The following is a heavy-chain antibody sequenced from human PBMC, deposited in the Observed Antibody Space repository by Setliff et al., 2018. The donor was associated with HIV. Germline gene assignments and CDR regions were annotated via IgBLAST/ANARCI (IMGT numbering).Heavy chain of an antibody. CDR2: ISAYNGNT. CDR1: GYTFTFYS. CDR3: ARVPNRGEFYYYYYYMDV. D-gene: IGHD3-16*01. Sequence: ASVKVSCKASGYTFTFYSMHWVRQAPGQRLEWMGWISAYNGNTNYAQKLQGRVTMTTDTSTSTAYMELRSLRSDDTAVYYCARVPNRGEFYYYYYYMDVWGKGTTVTVSS. J-gene: IGHJ6*03. V-gene: IGHV1-18*01.